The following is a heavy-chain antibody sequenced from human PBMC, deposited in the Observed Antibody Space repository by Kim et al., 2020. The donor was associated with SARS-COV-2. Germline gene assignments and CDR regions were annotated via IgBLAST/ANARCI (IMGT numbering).Heavy chain of an antibody. Sequence: GGSLRRSCAASGFTFSSYGMHWVRQAPGKGLEWVAVIWYDGSNKYYADSVKGRFTISRDNSKNTLYLQMNSLRAEDTAVYYCARDLKSTYYDILTGYYIEYYFDYWGQGTLVTVSS. J-gene: IGHJ4*02. CDR1: GFTFSSYG. V-gene: IGHV3-33*01. CDR3: ARDLKSTYYDILTGYYIEYYFDY. CDR2: IWYDGSNK. D-gene: IGHD3-9*01.